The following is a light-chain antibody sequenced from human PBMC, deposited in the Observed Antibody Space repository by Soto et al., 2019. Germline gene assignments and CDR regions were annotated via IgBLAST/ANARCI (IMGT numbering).Light chain of an antibody. Sequence: DIQMTQSPSTLSASVGDRVTITCRASQNIRSWLSWYQQKPGKAPQLLIYKASKLESGVPSRFSGSGCGKEFPLTSSRLQPDDVGTYYCQQDDVYWKFGQGTRVDVK. CDR1: QNIRSW. J-gene: IGKJ1*01. CDR2: KAS. V-gene: IGKV1-5*03. CDR3: QQDDVYWK.